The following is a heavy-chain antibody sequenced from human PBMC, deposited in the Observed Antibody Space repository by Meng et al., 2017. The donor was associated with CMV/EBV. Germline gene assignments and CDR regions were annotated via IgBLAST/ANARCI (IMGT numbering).Heavy chain of an antibody. V-gene: IGHV2-70*20. J-gene: IGHJ6*02. D-gene: IGHD2-2*01. CDR3: ARNRGTVPPYYYYGMDV. Sequence: SGPTLVKPTQTLTLTCTFSGFSLSTSGMCVSWVRQPPGKALEWLALIDWDDDKYYSTSLKTRLTISKDTSKNQVVLTMTNMDPVDTATYYCARNRGTVPPYYYYGMDVWGQGTTVTVS. CDR2: IDWDDDK. CDR1: GFSLSTSGMC.